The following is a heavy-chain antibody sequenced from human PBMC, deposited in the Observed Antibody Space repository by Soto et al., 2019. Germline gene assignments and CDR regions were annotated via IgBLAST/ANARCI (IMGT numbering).Heavy chain of an antibody. CDR3: AKSVGGSFSDY. CDR1: GFIFSNHD. CDR2: ISYDGSNK. Sequence: QVQLVESGGGVVQPGRSLRLSCAASGFIFSNHDMHWVRQAPGKGLEWVAVISYDGSNKKHADSAKGRFTISRDNSKNKLYLQMDSLSAEDTAVYYCAKSVGGSFSDYWGQGTLVTVSS. J-gene: IGHJ4*02. V-gene: IGHV3-30*18. D-gene: IGHD1-26*01.